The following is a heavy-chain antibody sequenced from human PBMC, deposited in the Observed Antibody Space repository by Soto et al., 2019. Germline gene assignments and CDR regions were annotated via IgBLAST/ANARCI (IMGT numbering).Heavy chain of an antibody. Sequence: QLQLQESGPRLVKPSETLSLTCTVSGGSINSSAYFWGWIRQPPGRGLEWIGNIYHTGTTYYNPSLRSXXTXSXGTSKTQFSLNLSSVTAADTAVFYCARLSGYNWYDNWGQGTLVTVSS. D-gene: IGHD1-20*01. J-gene: IGHJ4*02. CDR3: ARLSGYNWYDN. CDR2: IYHTGTT. CDR1: GGSINSSAYF. V-gene: IGHV4-39*01.